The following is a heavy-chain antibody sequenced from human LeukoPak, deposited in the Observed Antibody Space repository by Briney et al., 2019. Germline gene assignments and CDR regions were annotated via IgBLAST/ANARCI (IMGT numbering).Heavy chain of an antibody. CDR3: AKGLFDWQRYYYYYYGMDV. CDR2: ISYDGSNK. Sequence: GGSLRLSCAASGFTFNNYGMHWVRQAPGKGLEWVAVISYDGSNKYYADSVKGRFTISRDNSKNTLYLQMNSLRAEDTAVYYCAKGLFDWQRYYYYYYGMDVWGKGTTVTVSS. CDR1: GFTFNNYG. J-gene: IGHJ6*04. V-gene: IGHV3-30*18. D-gene: IGHD3-9*01.